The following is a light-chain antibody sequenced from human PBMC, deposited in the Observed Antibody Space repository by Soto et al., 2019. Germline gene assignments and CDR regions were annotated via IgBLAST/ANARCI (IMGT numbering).Light chain of an antibody. CDR2: EVT. J-gene: IGLJ2*01. CDR3: SSYAGSNNVI. Sequence: QSALTQPPSASGYPGQSVAISCTGTSSDVGGNNYVSWYQQHPGKAPKLMVYEVTKRPSGVPDRFSGSKSGNTASLTVSGLHAEDEADYYCSSYAGSNNVIFGGGTKVTVL. V-gene: IGLV2-8*01. CDR1: SSDVGGNNY.